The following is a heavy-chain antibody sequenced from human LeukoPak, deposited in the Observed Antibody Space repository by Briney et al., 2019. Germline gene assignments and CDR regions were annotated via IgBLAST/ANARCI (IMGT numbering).Heavy chain of an antibody. J-gene: IGHJ4*02. V-gene: IGHV1-18*01. D-gene: IGHD5-12*01. CDR1: NYTFTSYG. CDR2: INAYNGDT. CDR3: ARGLKRAATNSGFGY. Sequence: GASVKVPCKASNYTFTSYGISWVRQAPGQGLEWMAWINAYNGDTNYAQKFQGRVTLTTDTSTSTAYMELRSLRSDDTAVYYCARGLKRAATNSGFGYWGQGTLVTVSS.